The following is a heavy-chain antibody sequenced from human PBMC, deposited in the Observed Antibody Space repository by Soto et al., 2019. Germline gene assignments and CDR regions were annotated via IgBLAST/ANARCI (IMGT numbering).Heavy chain of an antibody. D-gene: IGHD6-6*01. J-gene: IGHJ4*02. CDR3: ARASSSSSAADY. CDR1: GESISSGGYY. Sequence: QVQLQESGPGLVKPSQTLSLTCSVSGESISSGGYYWSWIRHHPGKGLEWIGYIYDSESAYYNPSVTSPVTISMDTSKNHFAMRLSSVTAADTAVSYCARASSSSSAADYWGQGTLATVSS. CDR2: IYDSESA. V-gene: IGHV4-31*01.